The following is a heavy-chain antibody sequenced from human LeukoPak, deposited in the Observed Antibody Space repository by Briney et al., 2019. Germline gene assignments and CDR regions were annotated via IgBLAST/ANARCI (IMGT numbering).Heavy chain of an antibody. V-gene: IGHV3-7*05. CDR1: GFTFSNYW. D-gene: IGHD5-24*01. CDR3: ARASNPWLQLS. J-gene: IGHJ4*02. CDR2: IQQDGGQN. Sequence: GGSLRLSCAASGFTFSNYWMIWVRQAPGKGLEWVSNIQQDGGQNRYADSVMCRFTVSRDNAQTSLYLHMNSLRAEDTAVYYCARASNPWLQLSWGQGTLVTVSS.